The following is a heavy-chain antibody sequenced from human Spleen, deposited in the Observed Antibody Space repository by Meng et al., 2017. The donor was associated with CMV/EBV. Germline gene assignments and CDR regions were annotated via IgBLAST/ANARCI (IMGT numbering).Heavy chain of an antibody. D-gene: IGHD3-3*01. CDR3: ARRGLQFLERLYNWFDP. Sequence: YGGSFSGYYWSWIRQPPGKGLEWIGEINHSGSTNYNPSLKSRVTISVDTSKNQLSLKLSSVTAAGTAVYYCARRGLQFLERLYNWFDPWGQGTLVTVSS. V-gene: IGHV4-34*01. J-gene: IGHJ5*02. CDR1: GGSFSGYY. CDR2: INHSGST.